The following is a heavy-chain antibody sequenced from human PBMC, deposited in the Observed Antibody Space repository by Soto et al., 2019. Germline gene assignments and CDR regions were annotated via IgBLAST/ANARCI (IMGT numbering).Heavy chain of an antibody. Sequence: PSETLSLTCTVSGGSISGYWWSWIRQPAGKGLEWIGRIYTLGSTNYNPSLKSRVIMSVDTSKNQFSLKLSSVTAADTAVYYCARTLTAAGTENWFAPWGQGTLVTVSS. J-gene: IGHJ5*02. CDR1: GGSISGYW. V-gene: IGHV4-4*07. CDR2: IYTLGST. D-gene: IGHD6-13*01. CDR3: ARTLTAAGTENWFAP.